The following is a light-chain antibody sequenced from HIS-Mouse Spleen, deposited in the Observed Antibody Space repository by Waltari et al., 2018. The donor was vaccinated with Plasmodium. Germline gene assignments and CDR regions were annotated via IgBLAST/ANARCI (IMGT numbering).Light chain of an antibody. CDR2: DAS. CDR3: QQYDNLPPYT. Sequence: DIQMTQSPSSLSASVGDRVTITCQASQDISNYLNWYQQNPGKAPKLLIYDASNLETGVPSRFSGSRSGTDFTFTISSLQPEDIATYYCQQYDNLPPYTFGQGTKLEIK. J-gene: IGKJ2*01. CDR1: QDISNY. V-gene: IGKV1-33*01.